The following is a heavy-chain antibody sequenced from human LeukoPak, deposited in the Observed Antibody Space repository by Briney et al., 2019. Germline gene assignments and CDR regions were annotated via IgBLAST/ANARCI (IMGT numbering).Heavy chain of an antibody. V-gene: IGHV3-53*01. CDR2: IYSGGST. CDR3: SSGWYHYYYGMDV. J-gene: IGHJ6*04. Sequence: GGSLRLSCAASGFTVSSNYMSWVRQAPGKGLEWVSVIYSGGSTYYADSVKGRFTISRDNSENTLYLQMNSLRAEDTAVYYCSSGWYHYYYGMDVWGKGTTVTVSS. CDR1: GFTVSSNY. D-gene: IGHD6-19*01.